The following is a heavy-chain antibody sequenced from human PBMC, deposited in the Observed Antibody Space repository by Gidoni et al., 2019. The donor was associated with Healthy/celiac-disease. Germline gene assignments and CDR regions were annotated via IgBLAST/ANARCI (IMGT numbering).Heavy chain of an antibody. Sequence: EVQLVQSGAEVKKPGESLKISCKGSGYSFTSYWIGWVRQMPGKGLEWMGIIYPGDSDTRYSPSCQGQVTISADKSISTAYLQWSSLKASDTAMYYCARPPRFCSGGSCYSGRGWYFDLWGRGTLVTVSS. CDR1: GYSFTSYW. CDR3: ARPPRFCSGGSCYSGRGWYFDL. V-gene: IGHV5-51*01. D-gene: IGHD2-15*01. J-gene: IGHJ2*01. CDR2: IYPGDSDT.